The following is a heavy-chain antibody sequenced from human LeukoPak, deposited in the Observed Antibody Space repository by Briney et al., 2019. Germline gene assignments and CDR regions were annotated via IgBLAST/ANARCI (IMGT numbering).Heavy chain of an antibody. D-gene: IGHD6-25*01. Sequence: ASVKVSCKASGYTFTGYYMHWVRQAPGQGLEWMGWINPNSGGTNYAQKFQGRVTMTRDTSISTAYMELSRLRSDDTAVCYCAASGYYNTTTGGYYYYYMDVWGKETTVTVSS. CDR2: INPNSGGT. CDR1: GYTFTGYY. CDR3: AASGYYNTTTGGYYYYYMDV. J-gene: IGHJ6*03. V-gene: IGHV1-2*02.